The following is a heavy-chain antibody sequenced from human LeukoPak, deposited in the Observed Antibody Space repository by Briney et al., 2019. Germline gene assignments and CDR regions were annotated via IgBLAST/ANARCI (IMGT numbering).Heavy chain of an antibody. Sequence: PGGSLRLSRAASGFTFSSYGMSWFRQTPGKGLEWVAKIKADGGEKDHVASVKGRFTISRDNAKNSLYLQMNSLRAEDTAVYYCARPQGLRGAFDIWGQGTMVTVSS. D-gene: IGHD4-17*01. CDR1: GFTFSSYG. J-gene: IGHJ3*02. V-gene: IGHV3-7*01. CDR2: IKADGGEK. CDR3: ARPQGLRGAFDI.